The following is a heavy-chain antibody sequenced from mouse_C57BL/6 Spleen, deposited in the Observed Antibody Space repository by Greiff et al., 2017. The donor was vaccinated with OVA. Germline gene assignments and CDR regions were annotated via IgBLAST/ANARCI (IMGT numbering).Heavy chain of an antibody. V-gene: IGHV1-69*01. Sequence: QVQLQQPGAELVMPGASVKLSCKASGYTFTSYWMHWVKQRPGQGLEWIGEIDPSDSYTNYNQKFKGKSTLTVDKSSSTAYMQLSSLTSEDSAVYYCARYDYHYAMDYWGQGTSVTVSS. CDR2: IDPSDSYT. D-gene: IGHD2-4*01. CDR1: GYTFTSYW. CDR3: ARYDYHYAMDY. J-gene: IGHJ4*01.